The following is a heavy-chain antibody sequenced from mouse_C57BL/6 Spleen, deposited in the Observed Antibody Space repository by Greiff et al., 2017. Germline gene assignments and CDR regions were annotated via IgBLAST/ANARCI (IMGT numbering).Heavy chain of an antibody. V-gene: IGHV3-6*01. D-gene: IGHD6-1*01. CDR1: GYSITSGYY. CDR2: ISYDGSN. Sequence: EVKLQESGPGLVKPSQSLSLTCSVTGYSITSGYYWNWIRQFPGNKLEWMGYISYDGSNNYNPSLKNRISITRDTSKNQFFLKLNSVTTEDTATYYCARDLPWYFDVWGTGTTVTVSS. J-gene: IGHJ1*03. CDR3: ARDLPWYFDV.